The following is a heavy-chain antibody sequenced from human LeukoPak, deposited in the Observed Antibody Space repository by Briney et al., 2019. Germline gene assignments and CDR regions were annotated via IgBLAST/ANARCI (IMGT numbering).Heavy chain of an antibody. V-gene: IGHV3-11*01. J-gene: IGHJ5*02. CDR3: ATASTVPAATFDP. CDR1: GFTFSDYY. D-gene: IGHD2-2*01. CDR2: ISSSGSTI. Sequence: PGGSLRLSCAASGFTFSDYYMSWLRQARGKGVEWVSYISSSGSTIYYADSVKGRFTISRDNAKNSLYLQMNSLRAEDTAVYYCATASTVPAATFDPWGQGTLVTVSS.